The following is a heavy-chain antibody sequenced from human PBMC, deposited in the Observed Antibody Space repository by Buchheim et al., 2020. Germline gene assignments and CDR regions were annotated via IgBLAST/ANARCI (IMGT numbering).Heavy chain of an antibody. CDR3: ARGMGVGAHDFFDS. CDR1: NGSINDFY. CDR2: FYYSGSV. D-gene: IGHD1-26*01. V-gene: IGHV4-59*03. Sequence: QVQLQESGPGLVKPSETLSLTCTVSNGSINDFYWAWIRQSPGEGLQWIAYFYYSGSVHYSPSLRSRVPISLDTSLKQFPLRLTSVTAADTAMYYCARGMGVGAHDFFDSWGQG. J-gene: IGHJ4*02.